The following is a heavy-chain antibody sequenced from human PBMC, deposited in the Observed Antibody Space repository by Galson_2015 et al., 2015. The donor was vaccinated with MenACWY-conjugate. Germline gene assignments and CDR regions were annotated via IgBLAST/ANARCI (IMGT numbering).Heavy chain of an antibody. V-gene: IGHV1-3*01. CDR3: ARWTIGGFGSPRYSSSGMDV. CDR2: INVANGNT. Sequence: SVKVSCKASGYIFTNYAVHWVRQAPGQGLEWMGWINVANGNTKYSGRIEGRITITRDTSASVVYMDLSSLRSEDTAVYYCARWTIGGFGSPRYSSSGMDVWGQGTTVIVSS. CDR1: GYIFTNYA. J-gene: IGHJ6*02. D-gene: IGHD2-8*01.